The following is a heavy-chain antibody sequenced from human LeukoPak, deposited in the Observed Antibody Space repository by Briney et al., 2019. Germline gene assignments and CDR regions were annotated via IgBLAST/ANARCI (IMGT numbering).Heavy chain of an antibody. CDR2: ITSDNTI. J-gene: IGHJ4*02. Sequence: GGSLRLSCAASGFTFSSYTMNWVRQAPGKGLEWISYITSDNTIYYADSVKGQFTISRDNSKNTLYLQMNSLRAEDTAVYYCARERYFDYWGQGTLVTVSS. CDR1: GFTFSSYT. CDR3: ARERYFDY. V-gene: IGHV3-69-1*01.